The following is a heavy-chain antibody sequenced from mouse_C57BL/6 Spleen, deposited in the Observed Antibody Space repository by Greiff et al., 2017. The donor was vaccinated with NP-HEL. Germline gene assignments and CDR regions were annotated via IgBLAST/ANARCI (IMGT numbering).Heavy chain of an antibody. CDR1: GYTFTDYY. CDR2: INPNNGGT. V-gene: IGHV1-26*01. D-gene: IGHD4-1*01. CDR3: ARSGPGAMDY. Sequence: EVKLQQSGPELVKPGASVKISCKASGYTFTDYYMNWVKQSHGKSLEWIGDINPNNGGTSYNQKFKGKATLTVDKSSSTAYMELRSLTSEDSAVYYCARSGPGAMDYWGQGTSVTVSS. J-gene: IGHJ4*01.